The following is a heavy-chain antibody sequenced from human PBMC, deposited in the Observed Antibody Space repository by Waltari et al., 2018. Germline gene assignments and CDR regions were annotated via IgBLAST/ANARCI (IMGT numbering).Heavy chain of an antibody. V-gene: IGHV3-23*01. CDR3: AKVYGDYDYFDY. Sequence: EVQLLESGGGLVQPGGSLRLSCAASGFTFSSYAMSWVRQAPGKGLGWVSAISGSGGSTYYADSVKGRFTISRDNSKNTLYLQMNSLRAEDTAVYYCAKVYGDYDYFDYWGQGTLVTVSS. CDR1: GFTFSSYA. D-gene: IGHD4-17*01. J-gene: IGHJ4*02. CDR2: ISGSGGST.